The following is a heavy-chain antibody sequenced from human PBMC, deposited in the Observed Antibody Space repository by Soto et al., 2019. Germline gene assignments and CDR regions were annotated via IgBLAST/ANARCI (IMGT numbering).Heavy chain of an antibody. CDR3: AKDAPEGFDWLLPYYYYYGMDV. V-gene: IGHV3-23*01. D-gene: IGHD3-9*01. CDR1: GFTFSSYA. Sequence: GGSLRLSCTAAGFTFSSYAMSWVRQAPGKGLEWVSAISGSGGSTYYADSVKGRFTISRDNSKNTLYLQMNSLRAEDTAVYYCAKDAPEGFDWLLPYYYYYGMDVWGQGTTVTVSS. J-gene: IGHJ6*02. CDR2: ISGSGGST.